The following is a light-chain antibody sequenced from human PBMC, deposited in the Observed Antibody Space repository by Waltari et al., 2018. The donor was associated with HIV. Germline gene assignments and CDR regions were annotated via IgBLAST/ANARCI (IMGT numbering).Light chain of an antibody. J-gene: IGLJ1*01. Sequence: QSALTQPASVSGSPGQSITIPCIGTSRDVGGYSLVSWYQHHPGKAPQLLIFEDTERPSGVSNRFSASKSGTTASLTISGLLAEDAADYYCCSHGGFTTYVFGSGTKVTVL. CDR3: CSHGGFTTYV. CDR2: EDT. CDR1: SRDVGGYSL. V-gene: IGLV2-23*01.